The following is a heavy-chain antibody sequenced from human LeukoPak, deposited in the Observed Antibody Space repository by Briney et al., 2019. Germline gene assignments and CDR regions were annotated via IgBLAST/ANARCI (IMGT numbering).Heavy chain of an antibody. J-gene: IGHJ6*01. CDR1: GGSISSYY. D-gene: IGHD2-21*01. CDR2: IYYSGST. CDR3: ARAQFHYYGMDV. V-gene: IGHV4-59*01. Sequence: SETLSLTCTVSGGSISSYYWSWIRQPPGKGLEWIGYIYYSGSTNYNPSLKSRVTISVDTSKNQFALKLRYVTAADTVVYYCARAQFHYYGMDVWGQGTTVTVSS.